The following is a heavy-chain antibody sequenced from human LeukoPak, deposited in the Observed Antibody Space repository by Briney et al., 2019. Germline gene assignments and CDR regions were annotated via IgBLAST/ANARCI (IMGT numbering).Heavy chain of an antibody. V-gene: IGHV4-4*07. CDR1: GGSISSYY. CDR2: IYTSGST. D-gene: IGHD2-2*01. J-gene: IGHJ4*02. CDR3: ARVIGSDTRDYYLGY. Sequence: SETLSLTCTVSGGSISSYYWSWIRQPAGKGLEWIGRIYTSGSTNYNPSLKSRVTISVDKSKNQFSLKLTSVTAADTAVYYCARVIGSDTRDYYLGYWGQGTLVTVYS.